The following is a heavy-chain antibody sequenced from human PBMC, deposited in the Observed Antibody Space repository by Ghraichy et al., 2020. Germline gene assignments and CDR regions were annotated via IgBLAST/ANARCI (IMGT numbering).Heavy chain of an antibody. D-gene: IGHD3-22*01. J-gene: IGHJ4*02. CDR2: IYSSGST. CDR3: AGGDYYDTTGYYPGLVES. Sequence: SETLSLTCTVSGASISSYYWSWIRQPPGKGLEWIGYIYSSGSTNYTPSLKSRVSISVDTSKNQFSLILTSVTAADTAVYYCAGGDYYDTTGYYPGLVESWGQGTLVSVST. CDR1: GASISSYY. V-gene: IGHV4-59*01.